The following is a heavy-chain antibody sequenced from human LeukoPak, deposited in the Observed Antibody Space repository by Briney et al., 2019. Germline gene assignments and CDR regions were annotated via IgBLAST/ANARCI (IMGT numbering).Heavy chain of an antibody. J-gene: IGHJ4*02. CDR3: ARVGPHKWELLLDY. CDR1: GFTVSSNY. D-gene: IGHD1-26*01. Sequence: GGSLRLSCAASGFTVSSNYMSWVRLATGKGLGWVSVIYSGGSTYYADSVKGRFTISRDNSKNTLYLQMNSLRAEDTAVYYCARVGPHKWELLLDYWGQGTLVTVSS. V-gene: IGHV3-53*01. CDR2: IYSGGST.